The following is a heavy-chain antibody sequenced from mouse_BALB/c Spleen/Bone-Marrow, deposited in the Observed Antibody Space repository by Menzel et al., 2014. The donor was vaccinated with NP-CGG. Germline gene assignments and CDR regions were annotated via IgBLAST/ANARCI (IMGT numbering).Heavy chain of an antibody. CDR3: ARWGIIYYYGSSPYAMDY. CDR2: INPYNDGT. J-gene: IGHJ4*01. Sequence: VQLQQSGPELVKPGASVKMSCKASGYTFTSYVMHWVKQKPGQGLEWIGYINPYNDGTKYNEKFKGKATLTSDKSSSTAYMELSSLTSEDSAVYYCARWGIIYYYGSSPYAMDYWGQGTSVTVSS. V-gene: IGHV1-14*01. CDR1: GYTFTSYV. D-gene: IGHD1-1*01.